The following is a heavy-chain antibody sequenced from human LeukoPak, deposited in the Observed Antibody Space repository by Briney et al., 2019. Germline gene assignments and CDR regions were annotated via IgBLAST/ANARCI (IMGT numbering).Heavy chain of an antibody. J-gene: IGHJ3*02. CDR2: ISSSSSYI. CDR3: ARTPPAFDI. D-gene: IGHD2-15*01. CDR1: GFTFSSYS. Sequence: GGSLRLSCAASGFTFSSYSMNWVRQASGKGLEWVSSISSSSSYIYYAGSVEGRFTISRDNAQNSLYLQMNSLRAEDTAVYYCARTPPAFDIWGQGTMVTVSS. V-gene: IGHV3-21*01.